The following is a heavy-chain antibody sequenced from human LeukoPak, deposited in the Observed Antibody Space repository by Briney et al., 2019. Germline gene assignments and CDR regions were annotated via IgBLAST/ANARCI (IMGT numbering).Heavy chain of an antibody. V-gene: IGHV3-66*01. CDR1: GFTVSSNY. J-gene: IGHJ4*02. CDR3: ARSHYDFRSGSLLYFDY. CDR2: IYSGGST. D-gene: IGHD3-3*01. Sequence: GGSLRLSCAASGFTVSSNYMSWVRQAPGKGLEWVSVIYSGGSTYYADSVKGRFTISRDNSKNTLYLQMNSLRAEDTAVYYCARSHYDFRSGSLLYFDYWGQGTLVTVSS.